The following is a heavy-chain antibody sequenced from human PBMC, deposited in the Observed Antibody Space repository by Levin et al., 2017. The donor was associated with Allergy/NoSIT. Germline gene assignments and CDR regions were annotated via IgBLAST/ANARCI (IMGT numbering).Heavy chain of an antibody. V-gene: IGHV3-9*01. D-gene: IGHD1-26*01. CDR1: GFTFDDYG. Sequence: SGGSLRLSCAASGFTFDDYGMHWVRQAPGKGLEWVSVIHWNSGNIGYADSVKGRFTISRDTAKNSLYLQMNSLRAEDTAFYYCVKGSGSFRSDGFDIWGQGTMVTVSS. CDR3: VKGSGSFRSDGFDI. J-gene: IGHJ3*02. CDR2: IHWNSGNI.